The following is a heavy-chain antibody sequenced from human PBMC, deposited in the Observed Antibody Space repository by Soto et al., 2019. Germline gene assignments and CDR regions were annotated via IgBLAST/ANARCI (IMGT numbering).Heavy chain of an antibody. J-gene: IGHJ6*02. V-gene: IGHV1-69*06. D-gene: IGHD6-19*01. CDR3: VSLREGRSGWYTCCDYYYGMDV. CDR2: IIPIFGTA. CDR1: GGTFSSYA. Sequence: QVQLVQSGAEVKKPGSSVKVSCKASGGTFSSYAISWVRQAPGQGLEWMGGIIPIFGTANYAQKFQGRVTITADKSTSTAYMELSSLRSEDTAVYYCVSLREGRSGWYTCCDYYYGMDVWGQGTTVTVSS.